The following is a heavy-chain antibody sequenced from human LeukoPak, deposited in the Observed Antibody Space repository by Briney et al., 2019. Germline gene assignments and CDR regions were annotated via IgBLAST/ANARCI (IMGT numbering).Heavy chain of an antibody. J-gene: IGHJ4*02. CDR2: IIPIFGTA. Sequence: SVKVSCKASGGTFTSYAISWVRQAPGQGVEWMGGIIPIFGTAKFAQKFQGRVTVTAAESTSTAYMELSSLRSEDTAVYYCARAFKAYYYDSSGYYGYWGQGTLVTVSS. D-gene: IGHD3-22*01. CDR1: GGTFTSYA. V-gene: IGHV1-69*13. CDR3: ARAFKAYYYDSSGYYGY.